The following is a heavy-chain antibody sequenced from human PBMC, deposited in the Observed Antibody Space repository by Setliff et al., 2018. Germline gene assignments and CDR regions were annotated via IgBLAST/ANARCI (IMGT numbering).Heavy chain of an antibody. CDR3: RYWSGYYNNDY. J-gene: IGHJ4*02. CDR1: GASVTSFDYY. CDR2: INHSGST. D-gene: IGHD3-3*01. Sequence: SETLSLTCTVSGASVTSFDYYWSWIRQPPGKGLEWIGEINHSGSTNYNPSLKSRLTISVDASTNQFSLKLYSVTAADTAVYYCRYWSGYYNNDYWGQGTLVTVSS. V-gene: IGHV4-34*01.